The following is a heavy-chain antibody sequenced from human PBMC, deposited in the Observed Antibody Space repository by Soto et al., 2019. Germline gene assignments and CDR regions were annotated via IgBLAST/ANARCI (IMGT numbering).Heavy chain of an antibody. CDR2: ISYDGSNK. CDR1: GFTFSSYG. D-gene: IGHD3-16*02. CDR3: AKGKAYDYFWGSYRLPPSGTKTDAFDI. Sequence: PGGSLRLSCAASGFTFSSYGMHWVRQAPGKGLEWVAVISYDGSNKYYADSVKGRFTISRDNSKNTLYLQMNSLRAEDTAVYYCAKGKAYDYFWGSYRLPPSGTKTDAFDIWGQGTMVTVSS. J-gene: IGHJ3*02. V-gene: IGHV3-30*18.